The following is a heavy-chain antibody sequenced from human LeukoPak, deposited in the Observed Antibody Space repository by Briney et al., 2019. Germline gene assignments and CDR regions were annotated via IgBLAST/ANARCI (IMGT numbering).Heavy chain of an antibody. D-gene: IGHD1-26*01. V-gene: IGHV4-39*01. J-gene: IGHJ4*02. CDR3: TTRDQIGSYSDH. Sequence: PSETLSLTCTVSGGSISSSSYYWGWIRQPPGKGLEWIGSIYYSGSTYYNPSLKSRVTISVDTSKNQFSLKLSSVTAADTAVYYCTTRDQIGSYSDHWGQGALVTVSS. CDR2: IYYSGST. CDR1: GGSISSSSYY.